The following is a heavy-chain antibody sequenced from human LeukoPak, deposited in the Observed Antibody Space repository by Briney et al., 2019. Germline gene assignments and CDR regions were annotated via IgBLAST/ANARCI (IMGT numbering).Heavy chain of an antibody. CDR1: GGSISSGVYY. CDR2: IYHSGST. Sequence: PSQTLSLTCTVSGGSISSGVYYWSWIRQLPGKGLEWIGYIYHSGSTYYNPSLRSRVTISVDTSRNQLSLKLSSVTAADTAVYYCARASGSSYFDYWGQGTLVTVSS. J-gene: IGHJ4*02. D-gene: IGHD1-26*01. V-gene: IGHV4-31*03. CDR3: ARASGSSYFDY.